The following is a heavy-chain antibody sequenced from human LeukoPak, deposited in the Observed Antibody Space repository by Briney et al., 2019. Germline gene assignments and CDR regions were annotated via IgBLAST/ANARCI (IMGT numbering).Heavy chain of an antibody. CDR1: GFTFSSYS. Sequence: GGSLRLSCAASGFTFSSYSMNWVRQAPGKGLEWVSSISSSSSYIYYADSVKGRFTISRDNAKNSLYLQMNSLRAEATAVYYCARRELLGYSHGLGAFNVWGQGTMVTVSS. V-gene: IGHV3-21*01. J-gene: IGHJ3*01. D-gene: IGHD5-18*01. CDR3: ARRELLGYSHGLGAFNV. CDR2: ISSSSSYI.